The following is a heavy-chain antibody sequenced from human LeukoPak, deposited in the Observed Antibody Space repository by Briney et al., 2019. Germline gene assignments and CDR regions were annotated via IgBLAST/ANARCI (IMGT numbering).Heavy chain of an antibody. CDR3: AKSDCDILTGYPIILDY. Sequence: GGSLRLACAASGFTFSSYAMSWVRQAPGKGLEWVSAISGSGGSTYYADSVKGRFTISRDNSKNTLYLQMNSLRAEDTAVYYCAKSDCDILTGYPIILDYWGQGTLVTVSS. CDR1: GFTFSSYA. J-gene: IGHJ4*02. V-gene: IGHV3-23*01. D-gene: IGHD3-9*01. CDR2: ISGSGGST.